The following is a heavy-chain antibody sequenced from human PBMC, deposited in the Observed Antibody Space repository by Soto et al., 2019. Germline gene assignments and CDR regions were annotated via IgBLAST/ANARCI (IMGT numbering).Heavy chain of an antibody. V-gene: IGHV3-11*01. CDR3: ARVRGATAGPYAMDV. CDR1: RFTFSEHY. D-gene: IGHD6-13*01. CDR2: IGSSGRTI. Sequence: PAGSLRLSCAASRFTFSEHYMSWIRQAPGMGLEWLSYIGSSGRTINYADSVKGRFTISRDNAKNTLYLQMNSLRVEDTAVYYCARVRGATAGPYAMDVWGQGTPVTVSS. J-gene: IGHJ6*02.